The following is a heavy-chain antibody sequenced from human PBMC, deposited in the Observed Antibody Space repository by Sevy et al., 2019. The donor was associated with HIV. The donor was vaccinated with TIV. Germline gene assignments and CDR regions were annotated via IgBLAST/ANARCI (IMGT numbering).Heavy chain of an antibody. CDR1: GFTFSSYA. V-gene: IGHV3-30-3*01. Sequence: GGSLRLSCAASGFTFSSYAMHWVRQAPGKGLEWVAVISYDGSNKYYADSVKGRFTISRDNSKNTLYLQMNSLRAEDTAVYYCARERDSGFSDYWGQXTLVTVSS. CDR2: ISYDGSNK. CDR3: ARERDSGFSDY. D-gene: IGHD3-22*01. J-gene: IGHJ4*02.